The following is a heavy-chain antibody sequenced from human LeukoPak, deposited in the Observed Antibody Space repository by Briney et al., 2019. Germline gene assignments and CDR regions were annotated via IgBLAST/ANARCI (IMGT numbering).Heavy chain of an antibody. CDR1: GFTFSSYS. D-gene: IGHD2-2*01. Sequence: GGSLRLSCAASGFTFSSYSMTWVRQAPGKGLERVSSISSSSSYIYYADSVKGRFTISRDNAKNSLYLQMNSLRAEDTAVYYCARLVPAAIAVQRRYFDYWGQGTLVTVSS. CDR2: ISSSSSYI. J-gene: IGHJ4*02. V-gene: IGHV3-21*01. CDR3: ARLVPAAIAVQRRYFDY.